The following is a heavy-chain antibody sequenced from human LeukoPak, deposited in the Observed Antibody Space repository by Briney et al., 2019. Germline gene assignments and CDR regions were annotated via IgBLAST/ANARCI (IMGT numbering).Heavy chain of an antibody. Sequence: GGSLRLSCEASGFIFSSYGFHWVRQAPGKGLEWVTLISYDGRNQYYGQSVKGRFTISRDNSKNTLYLQMNSLRAEDTAVYYCATLTPNEWEPSAFDIWGQGTMVTVSS. J-gene: IGHJ3*02. D-gene: IGHD1-26*01. CDR2: ISYDGRNQ. CDR3: ATLTPNEWEPSAFDI. CDR1: GFIFSSYG. V-gene: IGHV3-30*03.